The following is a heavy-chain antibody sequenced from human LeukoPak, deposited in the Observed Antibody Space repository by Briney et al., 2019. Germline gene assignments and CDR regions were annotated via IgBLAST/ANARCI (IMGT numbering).Heavy chain of an antibody. J-gene: IGHJ4*02. Sequence: SVKVSCKASGYTFTGYYMHWVRQAPGQGLEWMGWINPNSGGTNYAQKFQGRVTMTRDTSISTAYMELSRLRSDDTAVYYCARVQANSSGWCPSFDYWGQGTLVTVSS. CDR1: GYTFTGYY. CDR2: INPNSGGT. V-gene: IGHV1-2*02. CDR3: ARVQANSSGWCPSFDY. D-gene: IGHD6-19*01.